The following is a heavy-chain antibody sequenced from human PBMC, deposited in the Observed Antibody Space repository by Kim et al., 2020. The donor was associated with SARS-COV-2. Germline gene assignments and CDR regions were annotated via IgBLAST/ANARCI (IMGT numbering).Heavy chain of an antibody. Sequence: ASVKVSCKASGYTFTGYYMHWVRQAPGQGLEWMGRINPNSGGTNYAQKFQGRVTMTRDTSISTAYMELSRLRSDDTAVYYCARDLAAPSYGMDVWGQGTTVTVSS. V-gene: IGHV1-2*06. D-gene: IGHD6-6*01. CDR2: INPNSGGT. CDR3: ARDLAAPSYGMDV. J-gene: IGHJ6*02. CDR1: GYTFTGYY.